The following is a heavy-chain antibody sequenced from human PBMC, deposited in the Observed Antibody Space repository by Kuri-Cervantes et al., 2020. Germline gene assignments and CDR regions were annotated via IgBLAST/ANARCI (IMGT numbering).Heavy chain of an antibody. J-gene: IGHJ4*02. CDR3: ARGRQWLIDY. CDR2: MNSDGSNI. D-gene: IGHD6-19*01. V-gene: IGHV3-74*01. Sequence: GGSLRLSCAASGFTFSSYWMHWVRQPPGKGLIWISGMNSDGSNIKYADSVKGRFTISRDNAKNSLYLQMNSLRAEDTAVYYCARGRQWLIDYWGQGTLVTVSS. CDR1: GFTFSSYW.